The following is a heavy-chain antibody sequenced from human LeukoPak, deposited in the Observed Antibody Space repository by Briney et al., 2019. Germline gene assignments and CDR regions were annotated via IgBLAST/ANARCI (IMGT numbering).Heavy chain of an antibody. V-gene: IGHV3-48*04. D-gene: IGHD1-1*01. J-gene: IGHJ4*02. CDR3: ARDPRTVRI. Sequence: GGTLRLSCAASGFTFSSYGMSWVRQAPGKGLEWLSYISGNGGVIQYADSVKGRFTISRDNAKNLLYLQMDSLRVEDTAIYYCARDPRTVRIWGQGTLVTVSS. CDR2: ISGNGGVI. CDR1: GFTFSSYG.